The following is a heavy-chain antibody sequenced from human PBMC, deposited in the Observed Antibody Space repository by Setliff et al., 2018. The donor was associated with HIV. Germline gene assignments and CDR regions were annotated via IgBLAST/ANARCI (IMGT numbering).Heavy chain of an antibody. CDR1: GGSISSSNW. Sequence: SETLSLTCAVSGGSISSSNWWSWVRQPPGKGLEWIGEIYHSGSTNYNPSLKSRVTISVDTSKNQFSLNLMPVTAADTAVYYCARGSSLGSGWYDYPYCFDYWGQGTLVTVSS. J-gene: IGHJ4*02. CDR3: ARGSSLGSGWYDYPYCFDY. V-gene: IGHV4-4*02. D-gene: IGHD6-19*01. CDR2: IYHSGST.